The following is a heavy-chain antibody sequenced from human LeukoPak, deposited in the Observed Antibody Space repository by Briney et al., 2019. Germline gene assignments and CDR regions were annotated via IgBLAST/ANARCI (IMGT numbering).Heavy chain of an antibody. CDR1: GGSISSSNW. J-gene: IGHJ4*02. D-gene: IGHD3-10*01. V-gene: IGHV4-4*02. Sequence: SETLSLTCAVSGGSISSSNWWSWVRQPPGTGLEWIGEIYHSGSTNYNPSLKSRVTISVDTSKNQFSQKLSSVTAADTAVYYCARVAGSGSYYMVYWGQGTLVTVSS. CDR2: IYHSGST. CDR3: ARVAGSGSYYMVY.